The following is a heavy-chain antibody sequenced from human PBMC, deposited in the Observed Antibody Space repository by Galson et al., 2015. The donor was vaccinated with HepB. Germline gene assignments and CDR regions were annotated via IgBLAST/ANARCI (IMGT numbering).Heavy chain of an antibody. CDR3: TRDSLVNNYYDSSGYYLSNDY. J-gene: IGHJ4*02. V-gene: IGHV3-49*04. CDR1: GFTFGDYA. Sequence: SLRLSCAASGFTFGDYAMSWVRQAPGKGLEWVGFIRSKAYSGTTEYAASVKGRFTISRDDSKSIAYLQMNSLKTEDTAVYYCTRDSLVNNYYDSSGYYLSNDYWGQGTLVTVSS. D-gene: IGHD3-22*01. CDR2: IRSKAYSGTT.